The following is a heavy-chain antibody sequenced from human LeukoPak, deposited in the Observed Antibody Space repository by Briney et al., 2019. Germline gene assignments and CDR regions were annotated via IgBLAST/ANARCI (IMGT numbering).Heavy chain of an antibody. CDR2: IYYTGRT. V-gene: IGHV4-31*03. CDR1: GGSISSQSHH. Sequence: PSETLSLTCTVSGGSISSQSHHWSWIRQHPGKGLEWIGYIYYTGRTYYNPSLNSRVTISIDTSKSQFSVMLTSVSAADTAVYYCARRGDSSVIHGFDIWGQGTMVTVSS. D-gene: IGHD2-15*01. J-gene: IGHJ3*02. CDR3: ARRGDSSVIHGFDI.